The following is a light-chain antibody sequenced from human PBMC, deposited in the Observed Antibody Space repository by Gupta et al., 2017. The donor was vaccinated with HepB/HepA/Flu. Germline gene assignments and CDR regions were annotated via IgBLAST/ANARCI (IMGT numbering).Light chain of an antibody. V-gene: IGKV1-17*01. CDR2: AAS. CDR3: LQHYSNPWT. Sequence: FQMTQPPSPLPEEVGDRVTITCRASQSISNDLVWYQQKPGKAPKLLIYAASSLQSGVPSRFSGSGSGTDFTLTISSLQPEDFATYYCLQHYSNPWTFGQGTKVEIK. CDR1: QSISND. J-gene: IGKJ1*01.